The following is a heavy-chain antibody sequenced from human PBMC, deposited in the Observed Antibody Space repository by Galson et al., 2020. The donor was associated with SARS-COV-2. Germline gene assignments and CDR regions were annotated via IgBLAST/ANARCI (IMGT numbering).Heavy chain of an antibody. CDR3: LSYSSTRDNY. D-gene: IGHD6-19*01. Sequence: GGPLRLSCSASGFIFSDYAMHWVRQAPGKGLQYVPAMSSTGGTSFYAASVNGRFTMCRDNSKNTFYLQMTGLRVEDSAFYYCLSYSSTRDNYWGQGTLVTVSS. CDR1: GFIFSDYA. J-gene: IGHJ4*02. V-gene: IGHV3-64D*09. CDR2: MSSTGGTS.